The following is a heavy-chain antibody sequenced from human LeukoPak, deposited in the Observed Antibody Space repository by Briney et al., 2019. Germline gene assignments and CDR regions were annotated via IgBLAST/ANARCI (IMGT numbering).Heavy chain of an antibody. CDR1: GFTFSGAA. CDR2: IGSSGGST. D-gene: IGHD5-24*01. Sequence: GGSLRLSCAASGFTFSGAAMTGVSQAPGKGLEWVSLIGSSGGSTYYADSVKGRFTISRDNSKNTLSLQMNSLRVEDTAIYYCAKDIQLSTWGLGTMVTVSS. CDR3: AKDIQLST. J-gene: IGHJ3*01. V-gene: IGHV3-23*01.